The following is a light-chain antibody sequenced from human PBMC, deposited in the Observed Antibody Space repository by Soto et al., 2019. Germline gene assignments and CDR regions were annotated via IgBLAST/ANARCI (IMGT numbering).Light chain of an antibody. V-gene: IGKV1-39*01. CDR3: QQSYYTFT. J-gene: IGKJ3*01. CDR2: AAS. CDR1: QSISSY. Sequence: DIQMTQSPSSLSASVGDRVTITCRASQSISSYLNWYQQKPGKAPKLLIYAASSLQSGVPSRFSGSGSRTDFPLTISSLKPEDFEMSYCQQSYYTFTFGHGTKKDIK.